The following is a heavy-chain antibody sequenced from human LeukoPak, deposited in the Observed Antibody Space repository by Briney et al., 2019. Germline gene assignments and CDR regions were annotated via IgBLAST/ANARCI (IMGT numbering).Heavy chain of an antibody. CDR1: GFTFSSYS. V-gene: IGHV3-9*01. CDR3: AKDIVRRAVAGPFDY. Sequence: PGGSLRLSCAASGFTFSSYSMNWVRQAPGKGLEWVSGISWNSGSIGYADSVKGRFTISRDNAKNSLYLQMNSLRAEDTALYYCAKDIVRRAVAGPFDYWGQGTLVTVSS. J-gene: IGHJ4*02. D-gene: IGHD6-19*01. CDR2: ISWNSGSI.